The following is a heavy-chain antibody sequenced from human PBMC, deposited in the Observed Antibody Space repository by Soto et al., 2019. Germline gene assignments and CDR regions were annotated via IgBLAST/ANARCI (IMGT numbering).Heavy chain of an antibody. CDR2: MNPNSGNT. V-gene: IGHV1-8*02. Sequence: QVQLVQSGAEVKKPGSSVKVSCKASGGTFSSYAINWVRQATGQGLEWMGWMNPNSGNTGYAQKFQGRVTMTRNTSISTAYMELSSLRSEDTAVYYCARSNYYDSSGYYYGIDWFDPWGQGTLVTVSS. CDR1: GGTFSSYA. D-gene: IGHD3-22*01. CDR3: ARSNYYDSSGYYYGIDWFDP. J-gene: IGHJ5*02.